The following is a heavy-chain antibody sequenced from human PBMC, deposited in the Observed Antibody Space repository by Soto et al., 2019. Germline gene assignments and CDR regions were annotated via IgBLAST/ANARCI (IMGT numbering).Heavy chain of an antibody. J-gene: IGHJ6*01. CDR1: GGSISSGGYY. CDR3: ARAQHHYYYYGMDV. D-gene: IGHD2-21*01. Sequence: LSLTCTVSGGSISSGGYYWSWIRQHPGKGLEWIGYIYYSGSTYYNPSLKSRVTISVDTSKNQFSLKLSSVTAADTAVYYCARAQHHYYYYGMDVWRQGTTATVS. V-gene: IGHV4-31*03. CDR2: IYYSGST.